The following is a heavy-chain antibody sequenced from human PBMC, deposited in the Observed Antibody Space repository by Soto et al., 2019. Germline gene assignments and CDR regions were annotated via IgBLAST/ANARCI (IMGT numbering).Heavy chain of an antibody. CDR3: ARTLQDYGMDV. CDR1: GGSFSGYY. Sequence: SETLSLTCAVYGGSFSGYYWTWIRQPPGTGLEWIGEINHSGSTNYNPSLKSRVTMSVDTSKNQFSLKLSSVTAVDTAVYYCARTLQDYGMDVWGQGTTVTVSS. CDR2: INHSGST. V-gene: IGHV4-34*01. J-gene: IGHJ6*02.